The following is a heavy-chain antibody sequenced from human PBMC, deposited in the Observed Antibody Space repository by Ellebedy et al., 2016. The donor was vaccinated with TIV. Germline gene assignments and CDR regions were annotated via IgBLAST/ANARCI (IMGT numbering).Heavy chain of an antibody. Sequence: GGSLRLSCVASGFTVSSSFMSWVRQAPGKGLEWVSVIYTDGGTNYTDSVLGRFDISRDSSKNTLYLQMNSLRADDTAVYYCARDPRGGGDYGDNWFDPWGQGTLVTVSS. CDR2: IYTDGGT. V-gene: IGHV3-66*01. CDR1: GFTVSSSF. CDR3: ARDPRGGGDYGDNWFDP. D-gene: IGHD4-17*01. J-gene: IGHJ5*02.